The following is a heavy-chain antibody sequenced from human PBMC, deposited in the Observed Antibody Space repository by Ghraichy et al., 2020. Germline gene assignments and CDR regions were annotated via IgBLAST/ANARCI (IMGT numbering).Heavy chain of an antibody. CDR2: IKQDGSEK. J-gene: IGHJ4*02. Sequence: GGSLRLSCAASGFTFRSYWMSWVRQAPGKGLEWVANIKQDGSEKYYVDSVKGRFTISRDNAKNSLYLQMNSLRAEDTGVYYCAREGGGGFDNWGQGTLVTVSS. V-gene: IGHV3-7*05. D-gene: IGHD3-16*01. CDR1: GFTFRSYW. CDR3: AREGGGGFDN.